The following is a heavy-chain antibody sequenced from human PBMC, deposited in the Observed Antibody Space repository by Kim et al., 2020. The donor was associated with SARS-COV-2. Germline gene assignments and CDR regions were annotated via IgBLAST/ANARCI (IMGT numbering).Heavy chain of an antibody. J-gene: IGHJ6*01. CDR3: TNLGGSCIEA. CDR1: GFTVSSYS. Sequence: GGSLRLSCAASGFTVSSYSMSWVRLAPGKGLEWVSIIYSGGGATYTDAAEGRLFTISHNTTNTPLLQQISSLAADKTAFYYSTNLGGSCIEARGQGTT. CDR2: IYSGGGAT. D-gene: IGHD2-15*01. V-gene: IGHV3-53*01.